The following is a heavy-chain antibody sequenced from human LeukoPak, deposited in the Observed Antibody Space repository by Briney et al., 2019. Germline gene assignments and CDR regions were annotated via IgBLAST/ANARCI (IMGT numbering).Heavy chain of an antibody. J-gene: IGHJ4*02. CDR1: GNYW. Sequence: GGSLRLSCAASGNYWMHWVRQAPGKGLEWVAVIWYDGSNKYYADSVKGRFTISRDNSKNTLYLQMNSLRAEDTAVYYCARVRLSPTETQWLRINDYWGQGTLVTVSS. V-gene: IGHV3-33*08. CDR3: ARVRLSPTETQWLRINDY. CDR2: IWYDGSNK. D-gene: IGHD5-12*01.